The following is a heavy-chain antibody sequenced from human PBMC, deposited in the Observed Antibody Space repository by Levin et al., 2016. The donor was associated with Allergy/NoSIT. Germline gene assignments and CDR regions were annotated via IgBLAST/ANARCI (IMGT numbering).Heavy chain of an antibody. CDR3: ARFLVGAKIFDY. D-gene: IGHD1-26*01. V-gene: IGHV1-2*02. Sequence: WVRQAPGQGLEWMGWINPNSGGTNYAQKFQGRVTMTRDTSISTAYMELSRLRSDDTAVYYCARFLVGAKIFDYWGQGTLVTVSS. CDR2: INPNSGGT. J-gene: IGHJ4*02.